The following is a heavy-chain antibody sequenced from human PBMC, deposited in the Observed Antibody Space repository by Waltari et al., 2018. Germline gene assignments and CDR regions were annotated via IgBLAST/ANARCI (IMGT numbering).Heavy chain of an antibody. CDR1: GGTFSSYA. CDR3: ARGHYDILTGYHDY. J-gene: IGHJ4*02. V-gene: IGHV1-69*13. CDR2: IIPIFGTA. D-gene: IGHD3-9*01. Sequence: QVQLVQSGAEVKKPGSSVKVSCKASGGTFSSYAISWVRQAPGQGLEWTGRIIPIFGTANYAQKFQGRVTITADKSTSTAYMELSSLRSEDTAVYYCARGHYDILTGYHDYWGQGTLVTVSS.